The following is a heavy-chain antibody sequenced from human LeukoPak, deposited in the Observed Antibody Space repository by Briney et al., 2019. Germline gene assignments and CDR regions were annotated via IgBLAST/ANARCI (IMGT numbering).Heavy chain of an antibody. D-gene: IGHD3-22*01. Sequence: SETLSLTCTVSGGSISSYYWSWIWQPPGKGLEWIGYIYYSGSTNYNPSLKSRVTISVDTSKNQFSLKLSSVTAADTAVYYCAREAYYDSSGPHAFDIWGQGTMVTVSS. CDR2: IYYSGST. V-gene: IGHV4-59*01. J-gene: IGHJ3*02. CDR1: GGSISSYY. CDR3: AREAYYDSSGPHAFDI.